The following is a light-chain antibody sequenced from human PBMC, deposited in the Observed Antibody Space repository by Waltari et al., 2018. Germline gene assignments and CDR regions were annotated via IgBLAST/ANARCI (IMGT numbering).Light chain of an antibody. CDR1: QTLGRK. V-gene: IGKV3-15*01. CDR2: DAS. J-gene: IGKJ3*01. Sequence: VMTQSPVTLSASPGESVTLSCRASQTLGRKLAWYQQTPRQAPRLLVYDASSRATGIPARFSGSGSGTNFTLTISGLQSEDFVLYYCQQTSDMSPRTFGPGTTVDV. CDR3: QQTSDMSPRT.